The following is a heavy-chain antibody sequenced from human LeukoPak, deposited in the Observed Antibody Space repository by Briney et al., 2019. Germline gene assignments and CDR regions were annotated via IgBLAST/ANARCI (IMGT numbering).Heavy chain of an antibody. CDR3: AKDPSYYGSTSNNDY. Sequence: GGSLRLSCAASGFTFTSYGMIWVRQAPGKGLEWVSTINTSGATTYYADSVKGRFTIPRDNSKNTLYLEMKSLRAEDTVVYYCAKDPSYYGSTSNNDYWGQGTLVTVSS. J-gene: IGHJ4*02. CDR1: GFTFTSYG. V-gene: IGHV3-23*01. D-gene: IGHD3-10*01. CDR2: INTSGATT.